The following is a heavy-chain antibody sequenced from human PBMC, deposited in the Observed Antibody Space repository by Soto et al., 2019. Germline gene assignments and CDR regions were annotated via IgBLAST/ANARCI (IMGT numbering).Heavy chain of an antibody. CDR1: GFNFTSTA. V-gene: IGHV1-58*01. D-gene: IGHD2-2*02. Sequence: SVKVSCKASGFNFTSTAVQWVRQASGQRLEWIGWIVVGSGNTNYAKKFQERVTITRAMSTSTAYMELSSLRTGATDVYYCASDWYCSSTSCDSNYCYDGMDVWGQGTTLTISS. J-gene: IGHJ6*02. CDR2: IVVGSGNT. CDR3: ASDWYCSSTSCDSNYCYDGMDV.